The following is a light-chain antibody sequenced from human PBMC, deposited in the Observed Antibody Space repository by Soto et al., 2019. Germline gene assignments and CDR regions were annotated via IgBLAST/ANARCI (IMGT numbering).Light chain of an antibody. CDR2: DAS. CDR3: QQRSNWPPIT. J-gene: IGKJ5*01. Sequence: EIVMTQSAATLSVSAGERATLSCRASQSVSSYLAWYQQKPGQAPRLLIYDASNRATGIPARFSGSGSGTDFTPTISSLEPEDFAVYYCQQRSNWPPITFGQGTRLEIK. CDR1: QSVSSY. V-gene: IGKV3-11*01.